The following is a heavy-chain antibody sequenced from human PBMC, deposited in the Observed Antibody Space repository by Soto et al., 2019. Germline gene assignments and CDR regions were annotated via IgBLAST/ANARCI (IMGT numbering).Heavy chain of an antibody. CDR1: GNTFTNFG. CDR3: ARVITGAEARFDP. CDR2: ISAYTDDP. D-gene: IGHD1-20*01. J-gene: IGHJ5*02. Sequence: SVKVSCKASGNTFTNFGVTWVRQAPGQGLEWMGWISAYTDDPNYAQKFQGRVTMNIDTSTSTAYLDLRSLTSDDTAVYYCARVITGAEARFDPWGQGNLVTVSS. V-gene: IGHV1-18*01.